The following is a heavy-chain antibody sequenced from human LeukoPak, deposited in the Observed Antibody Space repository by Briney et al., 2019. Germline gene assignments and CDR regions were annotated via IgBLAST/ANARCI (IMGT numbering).Heavy chain of an antibody. CDR2: ISGSGGST. D-gene: IGHD5-24*01. Sequence: GGSLRLSCAASGFTFSSYAMSWVRQAPGKGLEWVSAISGSGGSTYYADSVKGRFTISRDNSKNTLYLQMNSLRAEDTAVYYCAKDLGGSSMATEDPTFDYWGQGTLVTVSS. CDR3: AKDLGGSSMATEDPTFDY. CDR1: GFTFSSYA. J-gene: IGHJ4*02. V-gene: IGHV3-23*01.